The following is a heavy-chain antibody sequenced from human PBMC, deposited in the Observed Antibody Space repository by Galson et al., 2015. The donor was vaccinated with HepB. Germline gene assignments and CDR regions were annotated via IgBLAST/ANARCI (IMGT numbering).Heavy chain of an antibody. Sequence: ETLSLTCTVSGGSISSYYWSWIRQPPGKGLEWIGYIYYSGSTNYNPSLKSRVTISVDTSENQFSLKLSSVTAADTAVYYCARASLPLEFAARIQHGMDVWGQGTTVTVSS. D-gene: IGHD2-2*01. V-gene: IGHV4-59*01. J-gene: IGHJ6*02. CDR1: GGSISSYY. CDR3: ARASLPLEFAARIQHGMDV. CDR2: IYYSGST.